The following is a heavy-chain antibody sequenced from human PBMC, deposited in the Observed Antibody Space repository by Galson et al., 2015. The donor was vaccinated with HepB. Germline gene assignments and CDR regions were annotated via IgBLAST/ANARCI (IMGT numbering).Heavy chain of an antibody. Sequence: SVKVSCKASGYTFTSYGISWVRQAPGQGLEWMGWISAYNGNTNYAQKVQGRVTMTTDTSTSTAYMELWSLRSGDTAVYYCARETGWGRYDAFDIWGKGTMVTVSS. CDR1: GYTFTSYG. CDR3: ARETGWGRYDAFDI. V-gene: IGHV1-18*01. J-gene: IGHJ3*02. D-gene: IGHD3-16*01. CDR2: ISAYNGNT.